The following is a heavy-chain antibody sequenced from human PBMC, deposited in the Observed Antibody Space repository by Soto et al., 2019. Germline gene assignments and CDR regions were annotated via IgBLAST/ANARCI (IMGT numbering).Heavy chain of an antibody. J-gene: IGHJ4*02. Sequence: QITLKESGPTLVKPTQTLTLTCTFSGFSLSTSGVGVGWIRQPPGKALEWLALIYWDDDKRYSPSVKSRLTITQDTSNHQVILTMTIIDPVDTATYYCSHRRKRVYRIAAACYFDYWCQGTLVTVSS. CDR1: GFSLSTSGVG. D-gene: IGHD6-13*01. CDR2: IYWDDDK. V-gene: IGHV2-5*02. CDR3: SHRRKRVYRIAAACYFDY.